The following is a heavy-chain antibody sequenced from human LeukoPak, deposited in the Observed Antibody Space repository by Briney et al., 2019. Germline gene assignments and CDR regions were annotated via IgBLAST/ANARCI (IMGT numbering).Heavy chain of an antibody. CDR3: ARVPGKYAFDI. J-gene: IGHJ3*02. D-gene: IGHD3-10*01. Sequence: PGGSLRLSCAASGFTFSDYYMSWIRQAPGKGLEWVAYISSSSSSTNYADSVKGRFTISRHNAKNSLYLQMNSLRAEDTAVYYCARVPGKYAFDIWGQGTMVTVSA. V-gene: IGHV3-11*05. CDR1: GFTFSDYY. CDR2: ISSSSSST.